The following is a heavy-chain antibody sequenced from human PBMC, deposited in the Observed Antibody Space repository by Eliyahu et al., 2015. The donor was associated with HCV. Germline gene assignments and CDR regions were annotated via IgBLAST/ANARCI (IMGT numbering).Heavy chain of an antibody. CDR1: GXXVGDNY. V-gene: IGHV3-66*01. D-gene: IGHD2-21*02. J-gene: IGHJ5*02. CDR3: AKYQCTLIKKNTYDCRGLDL. CDR2: IYKDGSN. Sequence: ELQLVESGGNLVQPGGSLSLSCXASGXXVGDNYMAWVRQAPGRGLEWVSVIYKDGSNYYGNSVNGRFTISRDKFTNTVYLDMHYVRAEDTAIYYCAKYQCTLIKKNTYDCRGLDLWGQGTQVTVSS.